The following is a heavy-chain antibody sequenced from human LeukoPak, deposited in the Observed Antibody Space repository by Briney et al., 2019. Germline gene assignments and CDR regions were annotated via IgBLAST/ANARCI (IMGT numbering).Heavy chain of an antibody. Sequence: PSETLSLTCTVSGYSISSGYYWGWIRQPPGKGLEWIGSINHSGSTYYNPSLKSRVTISVDTSKNQFSLKLSSVTAADTAVYYCAAPGGDIVVVPAGSFDYWGQGTLVTVSS. CDR1: GYSISSGYY. J-gene: IGHJ4*02. V-gene: IGHV4-38-2*02. D-gene: IGHD2-2*01. CDR2: INHSGST. CDR3: AAPGGDIVVVPAGSFDY.